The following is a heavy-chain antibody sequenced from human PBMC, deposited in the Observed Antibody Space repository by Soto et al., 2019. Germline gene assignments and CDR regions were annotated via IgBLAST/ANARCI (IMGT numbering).Heavy chain of an antibody. Sequence: PSETLSLTCGVSGGSISSSSYSWGWIRQPPGKGLEWIATIYHTGSTYYSPSLKSRVTISVDTSKNQFSLKLNSVTAADTAVYYCARHVSNWYPYYAMDVWGQGTTVTVSS. CDR2: IYHTGST. D-gene: IGHD6-13*01. V-gene: IGHV4-39*01. CDR1: GGSISSSSYS. J-gene: IGHJ6*02. CDR3: ARHVSNWYPYYAMDV.